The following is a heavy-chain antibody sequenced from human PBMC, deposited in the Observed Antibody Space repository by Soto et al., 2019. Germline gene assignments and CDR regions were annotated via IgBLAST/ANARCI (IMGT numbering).Heavy chain of an antibody. CDR1: GGSFSGNY. D-gene: IGHD1-26*01. V-gene: IGHV4-34*01. CDR2: VNDSGST. J-gene: IGHJ6*02. Sequence: PSETLSLTCAVYGGSFSGNYRSWMRQPPGKGLESIGEVNDSGSTNFNPSLKSRVTISVDTSKKQFTLKLTSVTAADTAVYSCATDSATSYFGMDVWGHGTTVTVSS. CDR3: ATDSATSYFGMDV.